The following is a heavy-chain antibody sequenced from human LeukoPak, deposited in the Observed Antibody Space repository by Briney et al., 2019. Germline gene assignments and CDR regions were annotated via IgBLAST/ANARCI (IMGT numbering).Heavy chain of an antibody. Sequence: PGGSLRLSCAASGFTFSSYGIHWVRQAPGKGLEWVAFIRYDGSNKYYADSVKDRFTISRDNSKNTPYLQMNSLRAEDTAVYYCAKETLFDYWGQGTLVTVSS. CDR2: IRYDGSNK. V-gene: IGHV3-30*02. J-gene: IGHJ4*02. CDR1: GFTFSSYG. CDR3: AKETLFDY.